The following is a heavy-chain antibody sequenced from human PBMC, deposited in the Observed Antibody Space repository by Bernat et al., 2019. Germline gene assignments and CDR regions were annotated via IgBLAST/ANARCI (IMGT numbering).Heavy chain of an antibody. CDR3: ARPRRGTINTASFDY. D-gene: IGHD3-16*01. Sequence: QVQLVESGGGVVQPGRSLRLSCAASGFTFSSYAMHWVHQAPGKGLEWVAVISYDGSNKYYADSVKGRFTISRDNSKNTLYLQMNSLRAEDTAVYYCARPRRGTINTASFDYWGQGTLVTVSS. V-gene: IGHV3-30-3*01. J-gene: IGHJ4*02. CDR1: GFTFSSYA. CDR2: ISYDGSNK.